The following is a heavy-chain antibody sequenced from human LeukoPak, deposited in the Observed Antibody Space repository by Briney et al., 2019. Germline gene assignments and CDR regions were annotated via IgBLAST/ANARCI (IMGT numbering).Heavy chain of an antibody. D-gene: IGHD6-19*01. V-gene: IGHV3-21*01. CDR1: GFTFSSYS. CDR3: ASSGWSRDAFDI. CDR2: ISSSSSYI. Sequence: PGGSLRLSCAASGFTFSSYSMNWVRQAPGKGLEWVSSISSSSSYIYYADSVKGRFTISRDNAKNSPYLQMNSLRAEDTAVYYCASSGWSRDAFDIWGQGTTVTVSS. J-gene: IGHJ3*02.